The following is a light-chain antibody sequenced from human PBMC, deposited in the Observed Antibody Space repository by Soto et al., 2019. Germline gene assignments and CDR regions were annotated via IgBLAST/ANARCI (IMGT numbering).Light chain of an antibody. CDR3: SSFTSTTSLYV. V-gene: IGLV2-14*01. J-gene: IGLJ1*01. Sequence: QSVRAQPASVSVSPGQSITVSCTGTGSDIAGYNYVSWFQQHPGKAPKLMMYQVTIRPSGVSNRFSGAKSGNTASLTISGLQAEDEAEYYCSSFTSTTSLYVFGTGTKVTVL. CDR2: QVT. CDR1: GSDIAGYNY.